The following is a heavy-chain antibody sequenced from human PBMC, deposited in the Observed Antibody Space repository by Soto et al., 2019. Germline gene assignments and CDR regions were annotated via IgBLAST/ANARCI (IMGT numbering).Heavy chain of an antibody. V-gene: IGHV4-34*09. J-gene: IGHJ4*02. CDR2: IYYSGST. CDR3: ARWVGATSFDY. Sequence: SETLSLTCAVYGGSFSDYYWSWIRQPPGKGLEWIGYIYYSGSTYYNPSLKSRVTISVDTSKNQFSLKLSSVTAADTAVYYCARWVGATSFDYWGQGTLVTVSS. D-gene: IGHD1-26*01. CDR1: GGSFSDYY.